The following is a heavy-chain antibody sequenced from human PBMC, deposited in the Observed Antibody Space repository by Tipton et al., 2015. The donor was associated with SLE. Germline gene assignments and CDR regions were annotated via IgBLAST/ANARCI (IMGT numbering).Heavy chain of an antibody. CDR2: ISSSSSYI. V-gene: IGHV3-21*01. J-gene: IGHJ3*01. D-gene: IGHD1/OR15-1a*01. CDR3: ARQTTIGWPSWAFDV. Sequence: SLRLSCAASGFTFSSYSMNWVRQAPGKGPEWVSSISSSSSYIYYADSVKGRFTISRDNAKNSLYLQMNSLRAEDTAVYYCARQTTIGWPSWAFDVCGQGTMVTVSS. CDR1: GFTFSSYS.